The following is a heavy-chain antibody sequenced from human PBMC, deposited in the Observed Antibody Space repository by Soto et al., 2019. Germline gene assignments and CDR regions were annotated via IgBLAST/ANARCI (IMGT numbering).Heavy chain of an antibody. CDR2: ISPNSGDT. CDR1: GYTFTDYY. CDR3: ARVATSDSYWLDP. V-gene: IGHV1-2*04. D-gene: IGHD1-26*01. J-gene: IGHJ5*02. Sequence: GASVKVSCKASGYTFTDYYLHWVRQAPGQGLEWMGWISPNSGDTKYAQKFQGWVTMTRDTSISTAYMELSRLRSEDTAVYYCARVATSDSYWLDPWGKGTLVTVSS.